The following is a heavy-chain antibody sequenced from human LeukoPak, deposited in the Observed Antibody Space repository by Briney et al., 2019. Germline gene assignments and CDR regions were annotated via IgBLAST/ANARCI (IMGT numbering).Heavy chain of an antibody. J-gene: IGHJ6*02. CDR2: VSSSSSTI. CDR1: GFTFSRYS. Sequence: SGGSLRLSCAASGFTFSRYSMNWVRQAPGQGLEWVSYVSSSSSTIYYAGSVKGRFTISRDNAKNSLYLQMNSLRAEDTAVYYYARSRYTRGPIYYYYGMDVWGQGTTVTVSS. CDR3: ARSRYTRGPIYYYYGMDV. D-gene: IGHD2-2*02. V-gene: IGHV3-48*01.